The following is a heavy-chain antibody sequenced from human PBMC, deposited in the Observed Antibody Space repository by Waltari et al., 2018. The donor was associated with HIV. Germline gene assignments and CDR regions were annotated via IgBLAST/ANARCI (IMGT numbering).Heavy chain of an antibody. CDR2: ISGSSGHT. CDR3: AREMVTVFVDY. V-gene: IGHV3-21*01. CDR1: GYPFGSYT. J-gene: IGHJ4*02. Sequence: EVLLVQSGGGLVKPGGTLRVSCVALGYPFGSYTMTWVRQAPGKGLEWVSSISGSSGHTFYADSVKGRFTISRDNAKNSVFLQMNSLRAEDSAVYYCAREMVTVFVDYWGQGTLVAVSS. D-gene: IGHD5-18*01.